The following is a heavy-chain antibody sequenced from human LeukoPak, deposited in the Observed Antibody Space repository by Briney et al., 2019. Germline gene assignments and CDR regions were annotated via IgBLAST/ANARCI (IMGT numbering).Heavy chain of an antibody. CDR2: IYYSGST. V-gene: IGHV4-59*01. J-gene: IGHJ3*02. CDR1: GGSISSYY. CDR3: ASLYGSGNYYNDAFDI. D-gene: IGHD3-10*01. Sequence: SETLSLTCTVSGGSISSYYWSWIRQPPGKGLEWIGYIYYSGSTNYNPSLKSRVTISVDTSKNQFSLKLSSVTAADTAVYYCASLYGSGNYYNDAFDIWGQGTMVTVSS.